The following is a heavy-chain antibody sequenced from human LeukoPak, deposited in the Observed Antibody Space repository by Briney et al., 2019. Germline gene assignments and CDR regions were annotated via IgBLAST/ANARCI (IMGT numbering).Heavy chain of an antibody. J-gene: IGHJ4*02. CDR1: VFIFSRYW. V-gene: IGHV3-7*01. CDR3: ARDQGAAGDF. CDR2: INQSGNEK. Sequence: GGSLRLSCAASVFIFSRYWMTWVRRAPGKGLEWVANINQSGNEKFYVDSVKGRFTISRDNAKNSLYLQMNSLRVEDTAVYYCARDQGAAGDFWGQGTLVTVSS. D-gene: IGHD6-13*01.